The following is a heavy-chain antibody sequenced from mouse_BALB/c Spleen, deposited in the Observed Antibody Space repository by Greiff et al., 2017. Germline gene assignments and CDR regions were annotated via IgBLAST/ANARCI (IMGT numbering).Heavy chain of an antibody. J-gene: IGHJ4*01. D-gene: IGHD2-14*01. Sequence: VQLQQSGPELVKPGASVKMSCKASGYTFTSYVMHWVKQKPGQGLEWIGYINPYNDGTKYNEKFKGKATLTSDKSSSTAYMELSSLTSEDSAVYYCARRKVLGGFYAMDYWGQGTSVTVSS. CDR3: ARRKVLGGFYAMDY. CDR2: INPYNDGT. V-gene: IGHV1-14*01. CDR1: GYTFTSYV.